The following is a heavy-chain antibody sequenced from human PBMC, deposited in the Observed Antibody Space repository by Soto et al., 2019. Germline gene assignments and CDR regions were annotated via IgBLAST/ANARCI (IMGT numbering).Heavy chain of an antibody. Sequence: QVQLVQSGAEVKKPGSSVKVSCKASGGTFSSYAIIWVLQVPGHGLEWLGGITPIFGTANYAQKFQGRVTITADESTSTAYMELSSLRSEDTAVYYCAREYLRDYDFGSGPYNWFDPGGQGPLVTV. CDR2: ITPIFGTA. CDR3: AREYLRDYDFGSGPYNWFDP. CDR1: GGTFSSYA. J-gene: IGHJ5*02. D-gene: IGHD3-3*01. V-gene: IGHV1-69*01.